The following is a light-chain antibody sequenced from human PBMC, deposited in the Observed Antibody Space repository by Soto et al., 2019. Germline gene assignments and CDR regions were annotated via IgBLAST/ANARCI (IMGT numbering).Light chain of an antibody. CDR2: DVS. V-gene: IGLV2-14*03. CDR1: SSDIGAYDF. CDR3: SSYTGSIRL. J-gene: IGLJ2*01. Sequence: QSVLTQPASVSGSPGQSITISCTGTSSDIGAYDFVSWYQQHPGEAPQLIIYDVSYRPSGVSSRFSGSTSGNKASLTISRLQAEAEADYFCSSYTGSIRLFGGGTKLTVL.